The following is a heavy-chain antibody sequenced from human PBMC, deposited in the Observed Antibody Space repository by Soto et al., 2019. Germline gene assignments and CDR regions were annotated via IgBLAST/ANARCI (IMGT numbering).Heavy chain of an antibody. Sequence: EVQLVESGGGLVQPGGSLGLSCAASGFPFLSYWMHWVRQVPKKGLAWASRINRDGSITNYADAVKGRFPLSRDNVKYTLYLQMNSLRAEDTAVYYCVRYPRSVGGSYRPDYWGQGTLVTVSS. J-gene: IGHJ4*02. CDR2: INRDGSIT. V-gene: IGHV3-74*01. CDR3: VRYPRSVGGSYRPDY. CDR1: GFPFLSYW. D-gene: IGHD3-16*02.